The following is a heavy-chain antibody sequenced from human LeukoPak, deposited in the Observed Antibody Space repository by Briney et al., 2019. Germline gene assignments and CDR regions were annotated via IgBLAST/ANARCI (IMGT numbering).Heavy chain of an antibody. J-gene: IGHJ4*02. Sequence: ASVMVSCKTSGYTFTNHGISWVRQAPGQGLEWMGWISGYNGNTNYVQKFRGRITMTTDTSTSKAYLHLRSLSSDDTALYYCARDLSLGRHDDGEPFDSWGQGTLVTVSS. CDR3: ARDLSLGRHDDGEPFDS. CDR1: GYTFTNHG. D-gene: IGHD4-17*01. V-gene: IGHV1-18*01. CDR2: ISGYNGNT.